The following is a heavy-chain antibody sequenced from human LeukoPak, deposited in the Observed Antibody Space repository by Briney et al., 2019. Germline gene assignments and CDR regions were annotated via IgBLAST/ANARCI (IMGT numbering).Heavy chain of an antibody. Sequence: GGSLRLSCAASGFTVSSNYMNWVRQAPGKGLEWVSAIYGGGGTFYADSVKDRFSISRDNSKNTLFLHMNSLRADDTAVYYWARGKSSSSFAFGIWGQGTMVSVSS. CDR1: GFTVSSNY. D-gene: IGHD6-6*01. CDR2: IYGGGGT. CDR3: ARGKSSSSFAFGI. J-gene: IGHJ3*02. V-gene: IGHV3-53*01.